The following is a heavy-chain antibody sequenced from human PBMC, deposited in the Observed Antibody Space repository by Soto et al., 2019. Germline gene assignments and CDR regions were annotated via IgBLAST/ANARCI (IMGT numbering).Heavy chain of an antibody. CDR3: AKDGRGSGSHYNSFGY. D-gene: IGHD3-10*01. J-gene: IGHJ4*02. V-gene: IGHV3-53*01. CDR1: GFTVGNNY. CDR2: IYSTGTT. Sequence: EVQLVESGGGLIHPGGSLKLSCAASGFTVGNNYMSWVRQAPGKGLEWVSLIYSTGTTKYADSVKGRFTVSRDNAKNTLYLQMISLRAEDTAVYYCAKDGRGSGSHYNSFGYWGQGTLVTVSS.